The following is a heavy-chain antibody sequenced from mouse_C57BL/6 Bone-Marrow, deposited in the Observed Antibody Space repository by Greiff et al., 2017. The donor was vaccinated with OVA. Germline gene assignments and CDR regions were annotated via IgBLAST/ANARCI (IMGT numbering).Heavy chain of an antibody. V-gene: IGHV7-3*01. J-gene: IGHJ3*01. CDR1: GFTFTDYY. CDR2: IRNKANGYTT. D-gene: IGHD2-5*01. Sequence: EVKLMESGGGLVQPGGSLSLSCAASGFTFTDYYMSWVRQPPGKALEWLGFIRNKANGYTTEYSASVKGRFTISRDNSQSILYLQMNALRAEDSATYYCARDYTPAYYSNFAYWGQGTLVTVSA. CDR3: ARDYTPAYYSNFAY.